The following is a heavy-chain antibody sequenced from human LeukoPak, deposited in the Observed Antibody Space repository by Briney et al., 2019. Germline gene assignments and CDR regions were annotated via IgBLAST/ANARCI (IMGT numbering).Heavy chain of an antibody. V-gene: IGHV1-69*05. D-gene: IGHD3-22*01. CDR1: GGTFSSYA. CDR3: ARGTQLHYYDSSGYLDY. Sequence: XCKASGGTFSSYAISWVRQAPGQGLEWMGGIIPIFGTANYAQKFQGRVTITTDESTSTAYMEMSSLRSEDTAVYYCARGTQLHYYDSSGYLDYWGQGTLVTVSS. J-gene: IGHJ4*02. CDR2: IIPIFGTA.